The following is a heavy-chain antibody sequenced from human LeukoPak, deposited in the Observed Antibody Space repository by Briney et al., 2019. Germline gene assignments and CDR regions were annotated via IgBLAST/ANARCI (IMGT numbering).Heavy chain of an antibody. CDR3: ARGRPLPLWSGYYTWFDP. J-gene: IGHJ5*02. Sequence: SETLSLTCAVYGGSFSGYYWSWIRQPPGKGLEWLGEINHSGSTNYNPSLKSRVTISVDTSKNQFSLKLSSVTAADTAVYYCARGRPLPLWSGYYTWFDPWGQGTLVTVSS. D-gene: IGHD3-3*01. V-gene: IGHV4-34*01. CDR2: INHSGST. CDR1: GGSFSGYY.